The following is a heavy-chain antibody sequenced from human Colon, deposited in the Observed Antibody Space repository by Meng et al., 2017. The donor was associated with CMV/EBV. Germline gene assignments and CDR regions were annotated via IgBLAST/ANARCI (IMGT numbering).Heavy chain of an antibody. CDR2: ISGNGASA. J-gene: IGHJ4*02. V-gene: IGHV3-23*01. CDR1: GFRLNNAV. Sequence: EGEVLGSGGALVSSGGSRRLSCADSGFRLNNAVMTWVRQAPGKGLEWVATISGNGASAYYADTVKGRFTISRDNSKNMVYLQMKTLRDEDTAVYYCAKGFYWGQGTLVTVSS. CDR3: AKGFY.